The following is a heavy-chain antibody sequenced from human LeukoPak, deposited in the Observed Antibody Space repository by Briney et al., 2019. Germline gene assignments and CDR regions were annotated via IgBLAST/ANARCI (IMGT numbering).Heavy chain of an antibody. CDR1: GFTVSSNY. CDR3: ARDKTRGRSSYGWFDP. V-gene: IGHV3-53*01. D-gene: IGHD2-15*01. CDR2: IYSGGST. Sequence: GGSLRLSCAASGFTVSSNYMSWVRQAPGKGLEWVSVIYSGGSTYYADSVKGRFTISRDNSKNTLYLQMNSLRAEDTAVYYCARDKTRGRSSYGWFDPGGQGTLVTVS. J-gene: IGHJ5*02.